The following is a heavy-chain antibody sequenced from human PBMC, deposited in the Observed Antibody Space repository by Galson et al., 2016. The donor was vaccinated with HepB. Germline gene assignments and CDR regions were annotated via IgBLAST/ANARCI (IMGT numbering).Heavy chain of an antibody. CDR3: AKSQFALPDSGWFNAFDL. CDR2: ISSSDGRT. V-gene: IGHV3-23*01. J-gene: IGHJ3*01. D-gene: IGHD6-19*01. Sequence: SLRLSCAASGFTFNTYAMTWVRQAPGKGLEWVSSISSSDGRTWYADSVSGRFTISTDNSKTTLYWQMNSLRVDDSAIYYCAKSQFALPDSGWFNAFDLWGQGTMVTVSS. CDR1: GFTFNTYA.